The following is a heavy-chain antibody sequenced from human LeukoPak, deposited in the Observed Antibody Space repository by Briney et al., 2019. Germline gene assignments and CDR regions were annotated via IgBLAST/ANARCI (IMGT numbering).Heavy chain of an antibody. Sequence: PGGSLRLSCAASGFTFSSYAMTWIRQAPGKGLEWVSAVSGSGSSTYYADSVKGRFTISRDNSKNTLFLQMNSLRADDTAVYYCAKVSLPMTTVTPVDYWGQGTLVTVSS. CDR3: AKVSLPMTTVTPVDY. D-gene: IGHD4-17*01. J-gene: IGHJ4*02. CDR2: VSGSGSST. CDR1: GFTFSSYA. V-gene: IGHV3-23*01.